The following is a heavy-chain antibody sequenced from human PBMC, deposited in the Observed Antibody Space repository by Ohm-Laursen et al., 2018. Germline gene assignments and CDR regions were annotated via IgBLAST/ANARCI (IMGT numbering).Heavy chain of an antibody. Sequence: SVKVSCNVSGYTFTTYDITWVRQAAGQGPEWMGWMNPNSGNTGYAQKFRDRVTMTSDTSISTAYMELYGLTSEDTAAYYCARAVRNQLVSDYWGQGTLVTVSS. CDR3: ARAVRNQLVSDY. V-gene: IGHV1-8*02. D-gene: IGHD1-1*01. J-gene: IGHJ4*02. CDR1: GYTFTTYD. CDR2: MNPNSGNT.